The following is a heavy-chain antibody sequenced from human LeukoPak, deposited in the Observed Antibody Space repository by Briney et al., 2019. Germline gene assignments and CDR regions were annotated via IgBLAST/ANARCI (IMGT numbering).Heavy chain of an antibody. V-gene: IGHV3-23*01. Sequence: GGSLRLSCAASGFTFSSYAMSWVRRAPGKGLEFVSVISVDGGSTHYGDSVKGRFTISRDNSKNTLYLQMNSLRAEDTAVYYCAKVAALYYYYYMDVWGKGTTVTVSS. J-gene: IGHJ6*03. CDR3: AKVAALYYYYYMDV. D-gene: IGHD6-25*01. CDR1: GFTFSSYA. CDR2: ISVDGGST.